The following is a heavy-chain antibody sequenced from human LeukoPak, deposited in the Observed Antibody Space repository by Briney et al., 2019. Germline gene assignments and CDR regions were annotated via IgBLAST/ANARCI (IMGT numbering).Heavy chain of an antibody. Sequence: ASVKVSCKPSGYTFTGYYMHWVRQAPGQGLEWMGRINPNSGGTNYAQKFQGRVAMTRDTYISTAYMEINRLRSDDTAVYYCARARRWFGEFDYWGQGTLVTVSS. CDR2: INPNSGGT. CDR1: GYTFTGYY. V-gene: IGHV1-2*06. J-gene: IGHJ4*02. D-gene: IGHD3-10*01. CDR3: ARARRWFGEFDY.